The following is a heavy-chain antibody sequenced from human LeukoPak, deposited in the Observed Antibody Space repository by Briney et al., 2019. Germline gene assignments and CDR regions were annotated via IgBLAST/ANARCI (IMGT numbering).Heavy chain of an antibody. CDR1: GFTFSSYS. CDR2: ISSSSSTI. D-gene: IGHD6-13*01. J-gene: IGHJ5*02. CDR3: ARDSSSRYVGSWFDP. V-gene: IGHV3-48*04. Sequence: PGGSLRLSCAASGFTFSSYSMNWVRQAPGKGLEWVSYISSSSSTIYYADSVKGRFTISRDNAKNSLYLQMNSLRAEDTAVYYCARDSSSRYVGSWFDPWGQGTLVTVSS.